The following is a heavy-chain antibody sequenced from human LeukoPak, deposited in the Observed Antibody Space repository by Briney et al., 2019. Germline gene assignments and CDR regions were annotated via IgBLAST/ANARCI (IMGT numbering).Heavy chain of an antibody. CDR2: IKPDGSAQ. V-gene: IGHV3-7*01. CDR1: GFTFSSNW. CDR3: ARANNSSWHN. J-gene: IGHJ4*02. Sequence: GGSLRLSCATSGFTFSSNWMSWARHVPGRGLDWVANIKPDGSAQYYAASVKGRFTVSRDNAKNSLYLQMNSLRVEDTAVYYCARANNSSWHNWGQGTLVTVSA. D-gene: IGHD6-13*01.